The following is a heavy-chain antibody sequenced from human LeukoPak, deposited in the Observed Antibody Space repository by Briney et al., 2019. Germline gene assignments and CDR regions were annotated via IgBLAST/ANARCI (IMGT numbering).Heavy chain of an antibody. CDR1: GGSFSGYY. J-gene: IGHJ3*02. V-gene: IGHV4-34*01. CDR3: ARIKVSTISAFDI. D-gene: IGHD5/OR15-5a*01. CDR2: IDQSGTT. Sequence: SETLSLTCVVNGGSFSGYYWSWIRQPPGKGLEWIGEIDQSGTTNYNPSLKSRVTISVDTSKNQFSLKLNSVTAADTAIYYCARIKVSTISAFDIWGQGTMVTVAS.